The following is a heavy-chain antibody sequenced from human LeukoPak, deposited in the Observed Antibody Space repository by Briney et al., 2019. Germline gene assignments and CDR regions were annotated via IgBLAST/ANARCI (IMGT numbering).Heavy chain of an antibody. D-gene: IGHD3-3*01. CDR2: IYYSGST. CDR1: GGSISSSSYY. J-gene: IGHJ4*02. V-gene: IGHV4-39*01. Sequence: SETMSLTCTVSGGSISSSSYYWGWIRQPPGKGLEWIGSIYYSGSTYYNPSLKSRVTISVDTSKNQFSLKLSSVTAADTAVYYCARRTYYDFWSGYTEGGFFDYWGQGTLVTVSS. CDR3: ARRTYYDFWSGYTEGGFFDY.